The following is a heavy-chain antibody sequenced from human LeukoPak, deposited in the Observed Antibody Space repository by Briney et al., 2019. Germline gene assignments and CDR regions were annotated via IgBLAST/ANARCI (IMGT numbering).Heavy chain of an antibody. CDR1: GFTFSSYG. J-gene: IGHJ4*02. V-gene: IGHV3-30*02. Sequence: GGSLRLSCAASGFTFSSYGMHWVRQAPGKGLEWVAFIRYDGSNKYYADSVKGRFTISRDNSKNTLYLQMNSLRAEDTAVYYCATSITMIAPPNDWWGQGTLVTVSS. D-gene: IGHD3-22*01. CDR2: IRYDGSNK. CDR3: ATSITMIAPPNDW.